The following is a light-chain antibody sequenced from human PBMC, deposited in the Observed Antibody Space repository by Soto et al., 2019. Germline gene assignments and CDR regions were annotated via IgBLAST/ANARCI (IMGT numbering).Light chain of an antibody. CDR1: SGHSSYI. Sequence: QLVLTQSSSASASLGSSVKLTCTLSSGHSSYIIAWHQQQPGKAPRYLMKLEGSGSYNKGSGVPDRFSGSSSGADRYLTISIIQFEDEADYYCETWDSNTRVFGGGTKLTVL. CDR2: LEGSGSY. J-gene: IGLJ3*02. CDR3: ETWDSNTRV. V-gene: IGLV4-60*02.